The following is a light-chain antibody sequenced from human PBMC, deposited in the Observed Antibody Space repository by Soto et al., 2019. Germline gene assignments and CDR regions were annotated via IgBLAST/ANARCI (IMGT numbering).Light chain of an antibody. CDR2: DVS. Sequence: QSALTQPASVSGSAGPSISISCTGTSSDVGGYSHVSWYQQHPGKAPKVMIYDVSNRPSGVSTRLSGSKSGNTAFLTISGLQAEDEADVYFSAFTSRNPYVVGTGTKLTVL. V-gene: IGLV2-14*03. CDR3: SAFTSRNPYV. J-gene: IGLJ1*01. CDR1: SSDVGGYSH.